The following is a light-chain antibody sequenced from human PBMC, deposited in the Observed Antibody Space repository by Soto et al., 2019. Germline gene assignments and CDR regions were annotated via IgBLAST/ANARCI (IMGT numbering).Light chain of an antibody. J-gene: IGLJ2*01. CDR3: QSYVGSNPDVV. CDR1: SGSIATNY. CDR2: EDT. Sequence: NFMLTQPHSVSESPGKTVTISCTGSSGSIATNYVQWYQQRPGSAPTTVIYEDTQRPSGVPERFSGSIDSSSNSASLTISGLKTEDEADYYCQSYVGSNPDVVFGGGTKLTVL. V-gene: IGLV6-57*02.